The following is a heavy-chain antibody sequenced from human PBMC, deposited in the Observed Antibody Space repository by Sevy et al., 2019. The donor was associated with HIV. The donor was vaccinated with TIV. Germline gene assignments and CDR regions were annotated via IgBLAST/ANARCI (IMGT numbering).Heavy chain of an antibody. CDR2: IWYDGVYK. V-gene: IGHV3-33*06. CDR1: GFTFSNYG. J-gene: IGHJ5*02. CDR3: AKTFAILWVLMSPDFDP. D-gene: IGHD3-16*01. Sequence: GGSLRLSCAASGFTFSNYGMHWVRQAPGKGLEWVAVIWYDGVYKYYADSVKGRFTISRDNTKSTLYLQMNSLRAEDTALYYCAKTFAILWVLMSPDFDPWGQGTLVTVSS.